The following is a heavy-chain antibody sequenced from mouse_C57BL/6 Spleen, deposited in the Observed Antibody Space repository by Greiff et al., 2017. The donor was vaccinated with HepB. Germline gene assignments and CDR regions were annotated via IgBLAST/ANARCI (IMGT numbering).Heavy chain of an antibody. CDR3: ARLTGTDYFDY. V-gene: IGHV5-6*01. CDR1: GFTFSSYG. D-gene: IGHD4-1*01. Sequence: DVQLQESGGDLVKPGGSLKLSCAASGFTFSSYGMSWVRQTPDKRLEWVATISSGGSYTYYPDSVKGRFTISRDNAKNTLYLQMSSLKSEDTAMYYCARLTGTDYFDYWGEGTTLTVSS. CDR2: ISSGGSYT. J-gene: IGHJ2*01.